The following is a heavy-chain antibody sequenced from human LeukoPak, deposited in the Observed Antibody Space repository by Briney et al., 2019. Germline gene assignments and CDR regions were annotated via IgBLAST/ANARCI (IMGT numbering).Heavy chain of an antibody. J-gene: IGHJ4*02. Sequence: GGSLRLSCAASGFTFNNYLMSWVRQAPGKGLEWVSVLFTGGGRTLYADSVKGRFTISRDNPKNTLYLQMNSLRAEDTAVYFCAKRGVVIRVILVGFHKEAYYFDSWGQGALVTVSS. CDR1: GFTFNNYL. CDR3: AKRGVVIRVILVGFHKEAYYFDS. CDR2: LFTGGGRT. D-gene: IGHD3-22*01. V-gene: IGHV3-23*01.